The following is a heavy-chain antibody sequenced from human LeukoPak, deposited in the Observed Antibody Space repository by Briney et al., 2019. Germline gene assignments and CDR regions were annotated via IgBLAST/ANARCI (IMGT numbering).Heavy chain of an antibody. V-gene: IGHV4-31*03. CDR1: GGSISRGGYY. CDR3: VREGEYYYGSGSYRDY. Sequence: PSETLSLTCTVSGGSISRGGYYWSWIRQHPGKGLEWIGYIYYSGSTYYNPSLKSRVTISVDTSKNQFSLKLSSVTAADTAVYYCVREGEYYYGSGSYRDYWGQGTLVTVSS. D-gene: IGHD3-10*01. CDR2: IYYSGST. J-gene: IGHJ4*02.